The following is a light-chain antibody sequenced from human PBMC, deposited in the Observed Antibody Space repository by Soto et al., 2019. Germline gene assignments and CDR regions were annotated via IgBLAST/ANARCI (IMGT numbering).Light chain of an antibody. CDR1: SSDVGGGYNY. Sequence: QSVLTQPPSASGSPGQSVTISCTGTSSDVGGGYNYVSWYQHHPGKVPKLMIYEVSKRPSGVPDRFYGSKSGNTASLTVSGLQAEDGADYYCQSYDSSLTGSYVFGTGTKVTVL. V-gene: IGLV2-8*01. CDR2: EVS. CDR3: QSYDSSLTGSYV. J-gene: IGLJ1*01.